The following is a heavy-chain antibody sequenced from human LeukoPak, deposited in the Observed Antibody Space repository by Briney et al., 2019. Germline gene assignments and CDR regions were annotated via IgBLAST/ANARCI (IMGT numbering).Heavy chain of an antibody. CDR2: IYYSGST. J-gene: IGHJ4*02. Sequence: SETLSLTCTVSGGSISSGGYYWSWIRQHPGKGLEWIGYIYYSGSTYYNPSLKSRVTISVDTSKNQFSLKLSSVTAADTAVYYCARVSDDSSFSFDYWGQGTLVTVSS. D-gene: IGHD3-22*01. CDR3: ARVSDDSSFSFDY. CDR1: GGSISSGGYY. V-gene: IGHV4-31*03.